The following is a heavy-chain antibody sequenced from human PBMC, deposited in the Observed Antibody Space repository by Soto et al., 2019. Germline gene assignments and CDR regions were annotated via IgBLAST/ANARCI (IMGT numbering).Heavy chain of an antibody. D-gene: IGHD2-15*01. CDR2: LSWDRSTV. J-gene: IGHJ4*02. CDR3: AVSSPDIVVLPSSIYFTS. CDR1: GSSSDPFT. V-gene: IGHV3-9*02. Sequence: GGSLRLSCVASGSSSDPFTMHWVRELPGKGLEWVTGLSWDRSTVAYADSVQGRFTISRDHAKNSVDLLMDSLRPDDTALYFCAVSSPDIVVLPSSIYFTSWGPGTQVTVSS.